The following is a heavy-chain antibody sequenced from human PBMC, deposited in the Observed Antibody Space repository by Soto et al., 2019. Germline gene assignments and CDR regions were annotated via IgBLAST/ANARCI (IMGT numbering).Heavy chain of an antibody. CDR1: GFTFSAHS. V-gene: IGHV3-64D*08. CDR3: VKENSGRRFDS. J-gene: IGHJ5*01. Sequence: GGSLRLSCSASGFTFSAHSMHWVRQAPGKGLEHVAAISGDGGTTYYADSVKGRFTMSRDNFKNALYLQMSSLRVEDTAVYYCVKENSGRRFDSWGQGTLVTVS. CDR2: ISGDGGTT. D-gene: IGHD3-10*01.